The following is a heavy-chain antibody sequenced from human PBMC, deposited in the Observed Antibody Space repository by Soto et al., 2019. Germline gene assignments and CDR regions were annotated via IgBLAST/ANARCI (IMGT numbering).Heavy chain of an antibody. CDR2: ISSSSSYI. D-gene: IGHD5-12*01. Sequence: EVQLVESGGGLVKPGGSLRLSCAASGFTFSSYSMNWVRQAPGKGLEWVSSISSSSSYIYYADSVKGRFTISRDNAKNSLYLKMNSLRAEDTAVYYCARWGVDIVATDDAFDIWGQGTMVTVSS. CDR3: ARWGVDIVATDDAFDI. V-gene: IGHV3-21*01. CDR1: GFTFSSYS. J-gene: IGHJ3*02.